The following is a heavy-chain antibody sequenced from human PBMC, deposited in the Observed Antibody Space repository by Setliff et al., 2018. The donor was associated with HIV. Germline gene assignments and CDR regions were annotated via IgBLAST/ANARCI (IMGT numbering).Heavy chain of an antibody. Sequence: SETLSLTCAVYGGSFSDYFWTWIRQPPGKGPEWIGEINHSGSTNYNPSLKSRVPIAVDTSKNQFSLKLSFVTAADTAVYYCAMVIGWNDAGDYWGRGTLVTVSS. J-gene: IGHJ4*02. CDR3: AMVIGWNDAGDY. CDR1: GGSFSDYF. V-gene: IGHV4-34*01. CDR2: INHSGST. D-gene: IGHD1-1*01.